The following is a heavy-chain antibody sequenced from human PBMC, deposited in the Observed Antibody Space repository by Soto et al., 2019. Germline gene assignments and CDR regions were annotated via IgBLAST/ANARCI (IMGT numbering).Heavy chain of an antibody. CDR2: IWYDGSNK. Sequence: QVQLVESGGGVVQPGRSLRLSCAASGFTFSSYGMHWVRQAPGKGLEWVAVIWYDGSNKYYADSVKGRFTISRDNSKNTLYLQMNSLRAEDTAAYYCARGRNTGTTSAFDIWGQGTMVTVSS. CDR1: GFTFSSYG. J-gene: IGHJ3*02. CDR3: ARGRNTGTTSAFDI. V-gene: IGHV3-33*01. D-gene: IGHD1-7*01.